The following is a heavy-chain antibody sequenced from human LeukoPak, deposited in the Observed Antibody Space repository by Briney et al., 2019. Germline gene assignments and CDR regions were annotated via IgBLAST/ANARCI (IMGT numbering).Heavy chain of an antibody. D-gene: IGHD6-19*01. CDR3: ARRGSGWSREFDY. CDR2: IDYSGST. J-gene: IGHJ4*02. CDR1: GGSISSSSYY. V-gene: IGHV4-39*01. Sequence: SETLSLTCTVSGGSISSSSYYWGWIRQPPGRGLEWIVSIDYSGSTYYNPSLKSRVTISVDTSKSQFSLKLNSVTAADTAVYYCARRGSGWSREFDYWGQGTLVTVSS.